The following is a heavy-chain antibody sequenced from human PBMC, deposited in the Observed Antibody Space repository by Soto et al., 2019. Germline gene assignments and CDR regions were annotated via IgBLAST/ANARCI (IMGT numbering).Heavy chain of an antibody. D-gene: IGHD3-16*02. CDR3: ARDGLLFSGPYRPSRFDY. V-gene: IGHV3-7*03. Sequence: DVQLVESGGGSVQPGRSLRLSCAASGFKFSDYWMSWVRQAPGKGLEWVGNIKHDTSEAHYADSVKGRFTITRDNIKNFLFLQMRDLRADDTASYYCARDGLLFSGPYRPSRFDYWGLGALVTVSS. CDR2: IKHDTSEA. CDR1: GFKFSDYW. J-gene: IGHJ4*02.